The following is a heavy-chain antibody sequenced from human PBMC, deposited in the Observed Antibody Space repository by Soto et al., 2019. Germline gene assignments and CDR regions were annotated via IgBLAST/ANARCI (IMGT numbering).Heavy chain of an antibody. CDR1: GFTFSSYA. J-gene: IGHJ1*01. V-gene: IGHV3-30*04. CDR3: ARDPSPYGGNSVEYFQH. D-gene: IGHD2-21*02. Sequence: GGSLRLSCAASGFTFSSYAMHWVRQAPGKGLEWVAVISYDGSNKYYADSVKGRFTISRDNSKNTLYLQMNSLRAEDTAVYYCARDPSPYGGNSVEYFQHWGQGTLVTVSS. CDR2: ISYDGSNK.